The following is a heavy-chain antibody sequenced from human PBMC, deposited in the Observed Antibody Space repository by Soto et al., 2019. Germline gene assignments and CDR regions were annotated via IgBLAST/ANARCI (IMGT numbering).Heavy chain of an antibody. V-gene: IGHV3-33*01. D-gene: IGHD2-15*01. CDR2: IWYDGSNK. CDR1: EFTFSSYG. Sequence: PGGSLRLSCAASEFTFSSYGMHWVRQAPGKGLEWVAVIWYDGSNKYYADSVKGRFTISRDNSKNTLYLQMNSLRTEDTAVYYCARDKGYCSGGSCYGYYYYGMDVWGQGTTVTVSS. J-gene: IGHJ6*02. CDR3: ARDKGYCSGGSCYGYYYYGMDV.